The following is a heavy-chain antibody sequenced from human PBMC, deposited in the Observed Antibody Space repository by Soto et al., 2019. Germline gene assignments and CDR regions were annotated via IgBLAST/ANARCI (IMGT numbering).Heavy chain of an antibody. J-gene: IGHJ4*02. Sequence: QVQLVESGGGVVQPGRSLRLSCAASGFTFTTYGMHWVRQAPGKGLEWVAVISFDGSDKYYTDSVKGRFTISRDNSKKALYLQMNGLRAEDTAVDYCAKDGGWAVAGNVGVTSYWGQGTQVTVSS. CDR1: GFTFTTYG. V-gene: IGHV3-30*18. D-gene: IGHD6-19*01. CDR2: ISFDGSDK. CDR3: AKDGGWAVAGNVGVTSY.